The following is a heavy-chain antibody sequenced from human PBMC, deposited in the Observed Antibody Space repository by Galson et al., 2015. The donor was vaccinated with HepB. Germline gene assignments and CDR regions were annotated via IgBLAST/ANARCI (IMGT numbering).Heavy chain of an antibody. CDR3: ARYRAAAGPDY. CDR2: INPSGGST. J-gene: IGHJ4*02. CDR1: GYTFTSYY. D-gene: IGHD6-13*01. V-gene: IGHV1-46*01. Sequence: SVKVSCKASGYTFTSYYMHWVRQAPGQGLEWMGIINPSGGSTGYAQKFQGRVTMTRDTSTSTVYMELSSLRSEDTAVYYCARYRAAAGPDYWGQGTLVTVSS.